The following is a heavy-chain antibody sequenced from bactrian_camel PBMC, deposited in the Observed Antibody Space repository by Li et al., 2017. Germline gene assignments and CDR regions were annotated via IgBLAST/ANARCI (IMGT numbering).Heavy chain of an antibody. CDR2: ILSGGRA. D-gene: IGHD1*01. CDR3: EVEAAPSHLAHEGASGL. Sequence: QLVESGGGLVQPGGSLRLSCAASGFSFGGYAMRWVRQAPGKGLEWVSTILSGGRADYADSVKGRFTITRDDAKNIMYLQLKSLKIEDTAMYRCEVEAAPSHLAHEGASGLRGQGTQVTVS. J-gene: IGHJ4*01. CDR1: GFSFGGYA. V-gene: IGHV3S40*01.